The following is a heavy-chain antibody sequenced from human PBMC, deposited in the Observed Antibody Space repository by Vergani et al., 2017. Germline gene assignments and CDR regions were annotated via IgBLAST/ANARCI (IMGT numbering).Heavy chain of an antibody. J-gene: IGHJ6*02. CDR2: ISYDGSNK. Sequence: QVQLVESGGGVVQPGRSLRLSCAASGFTFSSYGMHWVRQAPGKGLEGVAVISYDGSNKYYADSVKGRFTISRDNSKNTLYLQMNSLRAEDTAVYYCAKDFYDYGDPPYYYYGMDVWGQGTTVTVSS. D-gene: IGHD4-17*01. V-gene: IGHV3-30*18. CDR1: GFTFSSYG. CDR3: AKDFYDYGDPPYYYYGMDV.